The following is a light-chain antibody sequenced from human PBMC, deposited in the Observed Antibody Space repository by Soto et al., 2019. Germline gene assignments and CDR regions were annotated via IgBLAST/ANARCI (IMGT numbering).Light chain of an antibody. Sequence: QSALTQPASVSRSPGQSITISCTGTSSDVGGYNYVSWYQQHPGKAPKLMIYDVSNRPSGVSNRFSGSKSGNTASLTISGLQAEDEADYYCSSYTSSYVVFGGGTKVTVL. CDR2: DVS. V-gene: IGLV2-14*01. CDR3: SSYTSSYVV. J-gene: IGLJ2*01. CDR1: SSDVGGYNY.